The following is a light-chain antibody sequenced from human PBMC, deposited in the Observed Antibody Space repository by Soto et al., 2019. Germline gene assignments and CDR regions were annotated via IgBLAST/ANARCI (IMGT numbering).Light chain of an antibody. J-gene: IGKJ5*01. CDR1: HSLVHSVGNTY. V-gene: IGKV2-24*01. CDR2: QIS. CDR3: MQATQFPVT. Sequence: DIVMTQTPLSSPVTLGQPASISCRSSHSLVHSVGNTYLSWLQQRPGQPPRLLIHQISNRCSGVPDRFSGSGAGTDFTLKLSRVEAEDVGVYYCMQATQFPVTFGQGTRLELK.